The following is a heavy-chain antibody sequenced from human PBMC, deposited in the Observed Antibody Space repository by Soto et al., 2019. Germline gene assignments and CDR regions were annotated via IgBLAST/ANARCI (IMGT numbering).Heavy chain of an antibody. CDR1: GGSISSYY. CDR2: IYYSGSI. D-gene: IGHD6-6*01. CDR3: ARSEYSSPQFGY. V-gene: IGHV4-59*01. Sequence: PSETLSLTCTVSGGSISSYYWSWIRQPPGKGLEWIGYIYYSGSINYNPSLKSRATISVDTSKSQFSLKLSSVTAADTAVYYCARSEYSSPQFGYWGQGTPVTVSS. J-gene: IGHJ4*02.